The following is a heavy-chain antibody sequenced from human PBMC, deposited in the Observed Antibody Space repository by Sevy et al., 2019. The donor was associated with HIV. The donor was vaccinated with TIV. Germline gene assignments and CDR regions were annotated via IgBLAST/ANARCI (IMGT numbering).Heavy chain of an antibody. CDR2: ISSSSSYI. CDR3: ARDAALPNYYDSSGYPNAFDI. Sequence: GGSLRLSCAASGFTFSSYSMNWVRQAPGKGLEWVSSISSSSSYIYYADSVKGRFTISRDNAKNSLYLQMNSLRAEDTAVYYCARDAALPNYYDSSGYPNAFDIWGQGTMVTVSS. D-gene: IGHD3-22*01. V-gene: IGHV3-21*01. CDR1: GFTFSSYS. J-gene: IGHJ3*02.